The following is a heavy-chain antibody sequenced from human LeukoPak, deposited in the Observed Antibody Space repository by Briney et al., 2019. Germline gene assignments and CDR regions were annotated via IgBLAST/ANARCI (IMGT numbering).Heavy chain of an antibody. CDR2: ISSSGDVI. V-gene: IGHV3-48*03. D-gene: IGHD5-18*01. CDR1: RFSLSSYE. Sequence: GGSLRLSCAASRFSLSSYEMSWVRQAPGRGLEWISYISSSGDVIYYADSVKGRFTISRDNAKNSLYLQMNSLRPEDTAVYYCATAPGDRGYSYANWGQGTLVTVSS. CDR3: ATAPGDRGYSYAN. J-gene: IGHJ4*02.